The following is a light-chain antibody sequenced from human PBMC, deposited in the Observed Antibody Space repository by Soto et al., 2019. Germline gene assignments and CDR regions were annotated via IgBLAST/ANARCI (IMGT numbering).Light chain of an antibody. J-gene: IGKJ1*01. CDR1: QSIRSW. CDR3: QEALNEPWT. Sequence: IQMTRSPSSLPASVGGRVTSTCGASQSIRSWLAWYQQSPGRAPKLLIYGASNLLSGVPSRFTGSRSGTHFTLVISSLQVDDFATYYCQEALNEPWTFGQGTKVDI. CDR2: GAS. V-gene: IGKV1-5*01.